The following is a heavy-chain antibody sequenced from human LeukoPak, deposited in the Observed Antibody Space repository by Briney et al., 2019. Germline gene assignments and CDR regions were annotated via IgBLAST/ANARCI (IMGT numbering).Heavy chain of an antibody. CDR1: GFTFDDYA. J-gene: IGHJ6*02. CDR3: AKGKGFPYYYDSSGYRGYYGMDV. D-gene: IGHD3-22*01. CDR2: ISWNSGSI. V-gene: IGHV3-9*01. Sequence: PGRSLRLSCAASGFTFDDYAMHWVRQAPGKGLEWVSGISWNSGSIGYADSVKGRFTISRDNAKNSLYLQMNSLRAEDTALYYCAKGKGFPYYYDSSGYRGYYGMDVWGQGTTVTVSS.